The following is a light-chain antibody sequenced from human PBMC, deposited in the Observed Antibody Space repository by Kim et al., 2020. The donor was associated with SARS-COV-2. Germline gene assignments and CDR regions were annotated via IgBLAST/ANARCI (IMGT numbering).Light chain of an antibody. V-gene: IGKV3-15*01. Sequence: EIVMTQSPATLSVSPGERATLSCRASQSVSSNLAWYQQKTGQAPRLLIYGASTRATGIPARFSGSGSGTEFTLTISSLQSEDFAVYYCQQYGRTFGQGTKVDIK. CDR3: QQYGRT. CDR1: QSVSSN. CDR2: GAS. J-gene: IGKJ1*01.